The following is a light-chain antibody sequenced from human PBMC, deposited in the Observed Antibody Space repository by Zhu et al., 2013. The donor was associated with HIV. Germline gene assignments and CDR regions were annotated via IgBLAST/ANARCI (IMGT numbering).Light chain of an antibody. CDR2: GAS. CDR3: QQYNNWPPT. CDR1: QSLSSN. V-gene: IGKV3-15*01. Sequence: EIVMTQSPATLSVSPGERATLSCRASQSLSSNLAWHQQKPGQAPRLLIYGASSRATGIPDRFSATASGTEFTLTISSLQSEDFAIYYCQQYNNWPPTFGGGTKVEIK. J-gene: IGKJ4*01.